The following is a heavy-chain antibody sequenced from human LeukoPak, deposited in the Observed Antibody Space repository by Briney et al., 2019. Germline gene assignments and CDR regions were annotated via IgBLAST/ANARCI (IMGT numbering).Heavy chain of an antibody. Sequence: SETLSLTCTVSGVSINSNTYSWGWIRQPPGEGLEWIGTISYTGNTYFNSSLKSRVTIFVDTSKTQFSLKLSSVTAADTAVYYCARTSYGSGSYEGVDFDYWGQGTLVTVSS. V-gene: IGHV4-39*01. D-gene: IGHD3-10*01. CDR2: ISYTGNT. J-gene: IGHJ4*02. CDR3: ARTSYGSGSYEGVDFDY. CDR1: GVSINSNTYS.